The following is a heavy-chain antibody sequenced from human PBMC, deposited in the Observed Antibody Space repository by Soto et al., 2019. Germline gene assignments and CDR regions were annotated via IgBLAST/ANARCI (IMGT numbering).Heavy chain of an antibody. V-gene: IGHV4-4*07. D-gene: IGHD3-9*01. Sequence: SETLSLTCTVSGGSIRSYYWNWIRQPAGKGLEGIGRIYSSGRSYYNPSLKSRVTMSVDTSKNHFSLRLTSVSAADTAVYYCARLRYFDPVGFDYWGQGTLVSVSS. J-gene: IGHJ4*02. CDR2: IYSSGRS. CDR1: GGSIRSYY. CDR3: ARLRYFDPVGFDY.